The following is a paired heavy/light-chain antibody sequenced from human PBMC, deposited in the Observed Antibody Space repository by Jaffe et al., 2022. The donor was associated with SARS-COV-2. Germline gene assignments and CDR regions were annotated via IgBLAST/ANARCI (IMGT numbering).Light chain of an antibody. V-gene: IGKV2-28*01. J-gene: IGKJ2*01. Sequence: DIVMTQSPFSLPVTPGEPASISCRSSQSLLHSNGYNYLDWYLQKPGQSPQLLIYLGSNRASGVPDRFSGSGSGTDFTLKISRVEAEDVGVYYCMQALQTPYTFGQGTKLEIK. CDR3: MQALQTPYT. CDR2: LGS. CDR1: QSLLHSNGYNY.
Heavy chain of an antibody. CDR1: GGSINNYY. D-gene: IGHD3-9*01. CDR2: IYYSGST. Sequence: QVQLQESGPGLVKPSETLSLTCTVSGGSINNYYWSWIRKPPGKGLEWIGYIYYSGSTDYNPSLNSRVTMSVDTSKNQFSLRLNSVTAADTAVYYCVRARDYGILTRGNFLKTKKYYYYYMDVWGKGTTVTVSS. CDR3: VRARDYGILTRGNFLKTKKYYYYYMDV. J-gene: IGHJ6*03. V-gene: IGHV4-59*01.